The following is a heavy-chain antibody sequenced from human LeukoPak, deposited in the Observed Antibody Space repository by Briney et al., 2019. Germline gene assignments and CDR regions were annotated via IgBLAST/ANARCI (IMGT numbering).Heavy chain of an antibody. D-gene: IGHD3-3*01. CDR2: IKQDGSEK. V-gene: IGHV3-7*01. CDR3: AREDTIVPDYYYSAMDV. Sequence: GGSLRLSCAASGTTFSNYWMNWVRQAPGKGLEWVANIKQDGSEKYYVDSVKGRFTISRDNAKNSLYLQMNSLRAEDTAVYYCAREDTIVPDYYYSAMDVWGQGTTVTVSS. J-gene: IGHJ6*02. CDR1: GTTFSNYW.